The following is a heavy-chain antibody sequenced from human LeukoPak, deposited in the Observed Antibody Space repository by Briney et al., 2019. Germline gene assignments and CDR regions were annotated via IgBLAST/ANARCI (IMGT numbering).Heavy chain of an antibody. J-gene: IGHJ4*02. CDR2: IYYSGST. CDR1: GGSISSYY. CDR3: ARDIPLTH. Sequence: SETLSLTYTVSGGSISSYYWSRILQPPGKGLEWIGYIYYSGSTNYNPSLKSRVTISVDTSKNQFSLKLSSVTAADTAVYYCARDIPLTHWGQGTLVTVSS. V-gene: IGHV4-59*01.